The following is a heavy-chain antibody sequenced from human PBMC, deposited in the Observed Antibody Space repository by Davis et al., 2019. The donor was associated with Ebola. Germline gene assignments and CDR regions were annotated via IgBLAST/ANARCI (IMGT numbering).Heavy chain of an antibody. CDR2: ISYDGSNK. CDR3: ARASHYYYCMDV. V-gene: IGHV3-30*14. CDR1: GFTFSNAW. Sequence: GGSLRLSCAASGFTFSNAWMNWVRQAPGKGLEWVAVISYDGSNKYYADSVKGRFTISRHNSKNTLYLQMNSLRAEDTAVYYCARASHYYYCMDVWGQGTTVTVSS. J-gene: IGHJ6*02.